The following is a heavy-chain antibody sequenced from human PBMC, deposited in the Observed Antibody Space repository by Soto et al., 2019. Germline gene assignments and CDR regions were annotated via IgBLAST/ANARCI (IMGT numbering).Heavy chain of an antibody. V-gene: IGHV4-39*07. CDR1: GYSVSSSDYY. CDR2: MLYSGST. CDR3: ARLGEVAYDSSGTGIDY. D-gene: IGHD3-22*01. Sequence: PSETLSLTCSVSGYSVSSSDYYWAWIRQPPGKGLEWIGSMLYSGSTNYNPSLKSRVTISVDTSKNQFSLKLSSVTAADTAVYYCARLGEVAYDSSGTGIDYWGQGTLVTVSS. J-gene: IGHJ4*02.